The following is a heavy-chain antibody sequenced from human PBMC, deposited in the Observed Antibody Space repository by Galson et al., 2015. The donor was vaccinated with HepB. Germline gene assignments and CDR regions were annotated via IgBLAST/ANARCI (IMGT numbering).Heavy chain of an antibody. D-gene: IGHD6-19*01. CDR3: ARVMRYSSGRDGWYFDY. J-gene: IGHJ4*02. Sequence: SVKVSCKASGYTFTRYDINWVRQATGQGLEWMGWISAYNGNTNYAQKLQGRVTMTTDTSTSTAYMELRSLRSDDTAVYYCARVMRYSSGRDGWYFDYWGQGTLVTVSS. CDR1: GYTFTRYD. V-gene: IGHV1-18*01. CDR2: ISAYNGNT.